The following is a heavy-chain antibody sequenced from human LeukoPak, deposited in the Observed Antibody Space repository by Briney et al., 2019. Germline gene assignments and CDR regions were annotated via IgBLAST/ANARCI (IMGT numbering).Heavy chain of an antibody. D-gene: IGHD1-14*01. CDR1: GFTFSSYA. Sequence: GGSLRLSCAVSGFTFSSYAMSWVRQAPGKGLEWVSAISGSGGSTYYADSVKGRFTISRDNSKNTLYLQMNSLRAEDTAVYYCAKALYNIRGYYFDYWGQGTLVTVSS. CDR3: AKALYNIRGYYFDY. V-gene: IGHV3-23*01. J-gene: IGHJ4*02. CDR2: ISGSGGST.